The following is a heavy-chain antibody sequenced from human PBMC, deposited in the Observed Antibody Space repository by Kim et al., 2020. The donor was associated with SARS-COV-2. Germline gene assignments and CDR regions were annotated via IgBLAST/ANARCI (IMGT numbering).Heavy chain of an antibody. V-gene: IGHV3-21*01. J-gene: IGHJ4*02. CDR3: ATSMVRGVIIPEFDY. D-gene: IGHD3-10*01. Sequence: AESVKGRYNISRDNAKNSLYLQMNSLRAEDTAGYYCATSMVRGVIIPEFDYWGQGTLVTVSS.